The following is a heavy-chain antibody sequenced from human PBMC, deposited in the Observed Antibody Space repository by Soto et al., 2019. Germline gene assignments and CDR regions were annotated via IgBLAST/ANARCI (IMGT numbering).Heavy chain of an antibody. J-gene: IGHJ3*02. CDR3: ARDIRTVTSAFDI. CDR1: GFTFDDYA. CDR2: ISWNSASI. D-gene: IGHD4-17*01. V-gene: IGHV3-9*01. Sequence: GGSLRLSCAASGFTFDDYAMHWVRQAPGKGLEWVSGISWNSASIDYADSVKGRFTISRDNAKNSLHLQTNSLRAEDTALYYCARDIRTVTSAFDIWGQGTMVTVSS.